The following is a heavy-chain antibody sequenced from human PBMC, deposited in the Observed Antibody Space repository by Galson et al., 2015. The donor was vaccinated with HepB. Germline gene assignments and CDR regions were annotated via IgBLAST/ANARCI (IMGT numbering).Heavy chain of an antibody. V-gene: IGHV3-23*01. CDR3: ARYYNWKVGLDS. CDR1: GFTFSNYA. J-gene: IGHJ4*02. D-gene: IGHD1-20*01. CDR2: ISSDNS. Sequence: SLRLSCAASGFTFSNYAMAWIRQPPEKGLECVSAISSDNSFHAESVKGRFTISRDNSKNTLYLQMNSLRAEDTAVYYCARYYNWKVGLDSWGQGTLVTVSS.